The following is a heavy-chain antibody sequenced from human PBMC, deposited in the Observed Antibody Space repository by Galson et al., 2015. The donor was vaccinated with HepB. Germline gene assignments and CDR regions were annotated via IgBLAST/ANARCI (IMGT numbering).Heavy chain of an antibody. CDR1: GFTFSSYS. J-gene: IGHJ6*02. CDR3: AGDRDYGSGSYSKSPYGMDV. D-gene: IGHD3-10*01. CDR2: ISSSSSYI. V-gene: IGHV3-21*01. Sequence: LRLSCAAFGFTFSSYSMNWVRQAPGKGLEWVSSISSSSSYIYYADSVKGRFTISRDNAKNSLYLQMNSLRAEDTAVYYCAGDRDYGSGSYSKSPYGMDVWGQGTTVTVSS.